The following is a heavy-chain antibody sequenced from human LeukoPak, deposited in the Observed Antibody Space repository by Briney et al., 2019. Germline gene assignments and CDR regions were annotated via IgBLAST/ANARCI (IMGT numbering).Heavy chain of an antibody. CDR1: GYTFSGYY. CDR2: INPNSGGT. Sequence: ASVKVSCKASGYTFSGYYIHWVRQAPGQGLEWMGWINPNSGGTNYAQKFQGRVTMTRDTSISTAYMELSRLRSDDTAVYYCVGGDGFRGEAYWGQGTLVTVSS. J-gene: IGHJ4*02. CDR3: VGGDGFRGEAY. D-gene: IGHD3-10*01. V-gene: IGHV1-2*02.